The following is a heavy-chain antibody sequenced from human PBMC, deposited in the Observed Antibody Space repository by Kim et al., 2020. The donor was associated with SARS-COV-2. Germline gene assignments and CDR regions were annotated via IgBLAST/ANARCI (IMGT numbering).Heavy chain of an antibody. D-gene: IGHD5-12*01. CDR3: ARLGYSGYDEDFDP. CDR1: GGSISSSSYY. J-gene: IGHJ5*02. CDR2: IYYSGST. V-gene: IGHV4-39*01. Sequence: SETLSLTCTVSGGSISSSSYYWGWIRQPPGKGLEWIGSIYYSGSTYYNPSLKSRVTISVDTSKNQFSLKLSSVTAADTAVYYCARLGYSGYDEDFDPWGQGTLVTVSS.